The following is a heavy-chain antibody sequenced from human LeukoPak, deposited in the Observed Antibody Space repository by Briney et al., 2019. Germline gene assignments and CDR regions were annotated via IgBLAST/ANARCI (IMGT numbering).Heavy chain of an antibody. CDR2: IYSGGST. V-gene: IGHV3-53*01. CDR1: GFIFSNNY. J-gene: IGHJ4*02. CDR3: ATRVSTSRSFGY. Sequence: GGSLRLSCAPSGFIFSNNYMTWVRQAPGKGLEWVSVIYSGGSTHYADSVKGRFTISRDNSKNTLYLQMNSLRAEDTAVYYCATRVSTSRSFGYWGQGTLVAVSS.